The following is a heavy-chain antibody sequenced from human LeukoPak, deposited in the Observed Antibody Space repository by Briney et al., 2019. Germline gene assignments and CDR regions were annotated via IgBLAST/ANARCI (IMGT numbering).Heavy chain of an antibody. CDR2: IYYSGST. J-gene: IGHJ4*02. D-gene: IGHD2-15*01. CDR1: GGSISSSSYY. CDR3: ARRLVDSGASQVSDD. V-gene: IGHV4-39*01. Sequence: SETLSLTCTVSGGSISSSSYYWGWIRQPPGTGLEWIGSIYYSGSTYYNPSLKSRVTISVDTSKNQFSLKLSSVAAADTAVYYCARRLVDSGASQVSDDWGQGTLVTVSS.